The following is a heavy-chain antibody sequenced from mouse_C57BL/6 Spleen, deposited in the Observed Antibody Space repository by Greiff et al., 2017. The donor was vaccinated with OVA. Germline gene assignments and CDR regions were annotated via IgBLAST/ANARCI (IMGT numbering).Heavy chain of an antibody. CDR1: GYTFTSYW. Sequence: VQLQEPGAELVRPGTSVKLSCKASGYTFTSYWMHWVKQRPGQGLEGIGVIDPSDSYTNYNQKFKGKATLTVDTSSSTAYMQLSSLTSEDSAVYYCARSDSSGYPYAMDYWGQGTSVTVSS. CDR2: IDPSDSYT. CDR3: ARSDSSGYPYAMDY. D-gene: IGHD3-2*02. J-gene: IGHJ4*01. V-gene: IGHV1-59*01.